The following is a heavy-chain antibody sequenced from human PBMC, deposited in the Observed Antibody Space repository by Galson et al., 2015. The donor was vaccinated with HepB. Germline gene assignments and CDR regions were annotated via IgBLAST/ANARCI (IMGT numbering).Heavy chain of an antibody. D-gene: IGHD3-22*01. CDR3: ARISSGFRDYGMDV. V-gene: IGHV4-4*07. CDR2: IYTSGST. J-gene: IGHJ6*02. CDR1: GGSISSYY. Sequence: ETLSLTCTVSGGSISSYYWSWIRQPAGKGLEWIGRIYTSGSTNYNPSLKSRVTMSVDTSKNQFSLELSSVTAADTAVYYCARISSGFRDYGMDVWGQGTTVTVSS.